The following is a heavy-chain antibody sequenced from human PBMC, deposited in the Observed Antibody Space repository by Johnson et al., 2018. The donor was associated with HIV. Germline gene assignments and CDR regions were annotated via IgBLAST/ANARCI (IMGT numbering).Heavy chain of an antibody. CDR2: ISYDGNNK. V-gene: IGHV3-30*18. D-gene: IGHD1-1*01. J-gene: IGHJ3*02. CDR3: AKTLEPGAFDI. Sequence: QVQLVESGGGVVQPGRSLRLSCAASGFTFSSYGMHWVRQAPGKGLEWVAVISYDGNNKYYADSVKGRFTISRDNSKNTLYLQMNSLRAEDTAVYYCAKTLEPGAFDIWGQGTMVTVSS. CDR1: GFTFSSYG.